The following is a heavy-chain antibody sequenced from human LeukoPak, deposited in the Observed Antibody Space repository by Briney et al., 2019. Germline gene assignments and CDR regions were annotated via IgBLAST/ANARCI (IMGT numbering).Heavy chain of an antibody. V-gene: IGHV1-46*01. D-gene: IGHD2-2*01. CDR1: GNTFTGYY. J-gene: IGHJ2*01. CDR2: INPSGGST. Sequence: GASVKVSCKASGNTFTGYYMHWVRQAPGQGLEWMGIINPSGGSTSYAQKFQGRVTMTRDTSTSTVYMELSSLRSEDTAVYYCARAYCSSNTSCARGWYFDLWGRGTLVTVSS. CDR3: ARAYCSSNTSCARGWYFDL.